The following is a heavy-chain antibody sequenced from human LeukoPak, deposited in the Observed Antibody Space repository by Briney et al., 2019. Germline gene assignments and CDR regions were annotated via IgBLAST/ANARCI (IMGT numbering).Heavy chain of an antibody. Sequence: GGSLRLSCAASGFTFSSYAMSWVRQAPGKGLEWVSAISGSGGSTYYADSVKGRFTISRDNSKNTLYLQMNSLRAEDTAVYYCANEEMATTKLGGFDYWGQGTLVTVSS. D-gene: IGHD5-24*01. V-gene: IGHV3-23*01. CDR3: ANEEMATTKLGGFDY. CDR1: GFTFSSYA. J-gene: IGHJ4*02. CDR2: ISGSGGST.